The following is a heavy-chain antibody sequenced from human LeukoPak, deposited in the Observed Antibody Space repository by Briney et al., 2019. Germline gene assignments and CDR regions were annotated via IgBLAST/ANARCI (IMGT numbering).Heavy chain of an antibody. J-gene: IGHJ4*02. CDR2: ISSRSNYI. CDR3: ARDY. Sequence: RGSRRLSSAPSGFTFSSYSMNWVRQAPGKGLEWDSSISSRSNYIYYADSVKGRFTISRDNAKNSLYLQMNSLRAEDTAVYYCARDYWGQGSLVSVSS. V-gene: IGHV3-21*01. CDR1: GFTFSSYS.